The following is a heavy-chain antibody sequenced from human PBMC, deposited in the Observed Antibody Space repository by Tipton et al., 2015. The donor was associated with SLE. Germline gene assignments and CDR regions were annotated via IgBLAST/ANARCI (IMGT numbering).Heavy chain of an antibody. J-gene: IGHJ4*02. V-gene: IGHV4-61*09. Sequence: TLSLTCTVSGGSITNTNYYWSWIRQPAGKELERIGHTFTSGATNYNPSLKSRVTISVDTSNNQFSLKLTSVTATDTAVYYCARLGYAFWSRYADSWGQGTLVTVSS. CDR1: GGSITNTNYY. CDR2: TFTSGAT. D-gene: IGHD3-3*01. CDR3: ARLGYAFWSRYADS.